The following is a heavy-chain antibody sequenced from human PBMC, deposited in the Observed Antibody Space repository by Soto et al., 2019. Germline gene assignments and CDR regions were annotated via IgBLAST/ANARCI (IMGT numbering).Heavy chain of an antibody. J-gene: IGHJ5*02. Sequence: LRLSCAASGFTFSSYGMHWVRQAPGKGLEWVAVIWYDGSNKYYADSVKGRFTISRDNSKNTLYLQMNSLRAEDTAVYYCARDPYSSSSNWFDPWGQGTLVTVSS. CDR1: GFTFSSYG. CDR2: IWYDGSNK. D-gene: IGHD6-13*01. CDR3: ARDPYSSSSNWFDP. V-gene: IGHV3-33*01.